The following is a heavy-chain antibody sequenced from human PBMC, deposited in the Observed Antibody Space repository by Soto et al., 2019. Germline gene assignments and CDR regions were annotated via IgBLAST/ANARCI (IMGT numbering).Heavy chain of an antibody. V-gene: IGHV3-15*07. CDR1: GFSFSDAW. CDR3: AKDRDSSGYYYRNY. D-gene: IGHD3-22*01. Sequence: PGGSLRLSCAAPGFSFSDAWMNWVRQAPGKGLEWVARIKSKSDGGTTDYAAPVKGRFTISRDDSKNTLYLQINSLRAEDTAVYYCAKDRDSSGYYYRNYWGQGTLVTVSS. J-gene: IGHJ4*02. CDR2: IKSKSDGGTT.